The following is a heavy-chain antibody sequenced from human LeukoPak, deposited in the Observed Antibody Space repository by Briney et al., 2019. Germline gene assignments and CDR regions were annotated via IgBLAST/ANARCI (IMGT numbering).Heavy chain of an antibody. D-gene: IGHD2/OR15-2a*01. CDR1: GFTVSTNY. CDR3: ASHKASRAFDI. CDR2: IYSGGST. Sequence: GGSLRLSCAASGFTVSTNYMSWVRQAPGKGLEWVSVIYSGGSTYYADSVKGRFTISRDNSKNTLYLQMNSLRVEDTAVYYCASHKASRAFDIWGQGTMVTVSS. J-gene: IGHJ3*02. V-gene: IGHV3-66*02.